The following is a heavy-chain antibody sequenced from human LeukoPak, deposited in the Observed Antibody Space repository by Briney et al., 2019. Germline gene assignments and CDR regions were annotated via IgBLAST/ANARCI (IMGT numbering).Heavy chain of an antibody. V-gene: IGHV4-59*04. CDR1: GFTFSSYV. D-gene: IGHD2-15*01. CDR3: ASLYCSGGSCYPRY. CDR2: IYYAGST. J-gene: IGHJ4*02. Sequence: PGGSLRLSCVASGFTFSSYVMSWVRQPPGEGLEWIGNIYYAGSTYDNPSLKSRITMSVDTSKNQFSLRLSSVTAADTAVYYCASLYCSGGSCYPRYWGQGTLVAVSS.